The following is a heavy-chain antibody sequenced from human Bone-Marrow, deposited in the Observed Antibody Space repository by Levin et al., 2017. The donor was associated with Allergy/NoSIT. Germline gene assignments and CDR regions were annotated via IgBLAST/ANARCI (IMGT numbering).Heavy chain of an antibody. D-gene: IGHD2-2*01. CDR3: ARDMFTSTWLDYFGLDV. V-gene: IGHV3-30*03. J-gene: IGHJ6*02. Sequence: PGGSLRLSCAASGSTLNNYALHWVRQAPGRGLEWVAVISYDGSNAYYSDSVKGRFTISRDNSKNTLFLQMKSLRVDDTAVYSCARDMFTSTWLDYFGLDVWGRGTTVTVSS. CDR2: ISYDGSNA. CDR1: GSTLNNYA.